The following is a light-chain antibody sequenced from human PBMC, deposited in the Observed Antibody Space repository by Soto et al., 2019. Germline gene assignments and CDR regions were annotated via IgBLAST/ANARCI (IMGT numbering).Light chain of an antibody. CDR2: AAS. J-gene: IGKJ5*01. V-gene: IGKV1-9*01. CDR1: QGISSY. Sequence: PSFASASVGDRVTITCRASQGISSYLAWYQQTPGKAPKLLIYAASTLQSGVPSRFSGSGSGTEVTLTISSLQPEEWATDYGQQLNSYPITFGQGTRLEIK. CDR3: QQLNSYPIT.